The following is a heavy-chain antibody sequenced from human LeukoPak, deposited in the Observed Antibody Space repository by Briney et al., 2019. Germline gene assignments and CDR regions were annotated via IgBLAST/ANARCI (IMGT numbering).Heavy chain of an antibody. CDR1: GFTFSSYS. CDR2: ISSSSSYI. V-gene: IGHV3-21*01. Sequence: GGSLRLSCAASGFTFSSYSMSWVRQAPGKGLEWVSSISSSSSYIYYADSVKGRFTISRDNAKNSLYLQMNSLRAEDTAVYYCARDWGLNVVPDAFDIWGQGTMVTVSS. D-gene: IGHD3-10*01. J-gene: IGHJ3*02. CDR3: ARDWGLNVVPDAFDI.